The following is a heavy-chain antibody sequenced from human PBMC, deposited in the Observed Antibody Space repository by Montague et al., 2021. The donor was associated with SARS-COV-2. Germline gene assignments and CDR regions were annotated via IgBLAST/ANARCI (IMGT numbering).Heavy chain of an antibody. CDR3: TSGREGNYNVMDV. V-gene: IGHV6-1*01. Sequence: CAISGDTASSNSATWNWVRQSPSRGLEWLGRTYYRSKWYNDYAVXVRGRVTINPDTSKNQFPLQLNSVTPEDTAIYYCTSGREGNYNVMDVWGQGTTVTVSS. CDR2: TYYRSKWYN. D-gene: IGHD1-1*01. CDR1: GDTASSNSAT. J-gene: IGHJ6*02.